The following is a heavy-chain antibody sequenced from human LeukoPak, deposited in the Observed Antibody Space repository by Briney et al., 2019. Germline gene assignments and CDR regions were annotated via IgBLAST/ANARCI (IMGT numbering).Heavy chain of an antibody. CDR3: ARDNSVGDNAWWFDP. J-gene: IGHJ5*02. D-gene: IGHD1-26*01. V-gene: IGHV1-46*01. Sequence: ASGKVSCKAYGYSFTGHYMHWVRQAPGQGLEWMGLINPTGGSTGYAQKFQGRVTMTRDMSTSTDYMELSSLRSEDTAIYYCARDNSVGDNAWWFDPWGQGTLVTVSS. CDR1: GYSFTGHY. CDR2: INPTGGST.